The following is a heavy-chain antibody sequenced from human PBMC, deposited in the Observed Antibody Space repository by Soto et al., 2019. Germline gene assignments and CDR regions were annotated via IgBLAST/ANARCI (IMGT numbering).Heavy chain of an antibody. CDR3: ARWSYLDY. Sequence: XRLSCSSSGFIFGSYALSWVRQAPGKGLEWVSTISGSDGKTFYADSVKGRFSISRDTSQSTLYLQMNSLRADDTAMYYCARWSYLDYWGQGTRVTVYS. CDR1: GFIFGSYA. D-gene: IGHD3-3*01. CDR2: ISGSDGKT. V-gene: IGHV3-23*01. J-gene: IGHJ4*02.